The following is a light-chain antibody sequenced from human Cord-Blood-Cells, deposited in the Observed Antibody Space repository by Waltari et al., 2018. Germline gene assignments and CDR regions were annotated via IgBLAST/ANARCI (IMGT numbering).Light chain of an antibody. CDR1: SSDVGSYNL. Sequence: QSALTQPASVSGSPGQSITISCTGTSSDVGSYNLVSWYQHHPCKAPELMIYEVSKRPSGVSNRFSGSKSGNTASLTISVLQAEDEADYYCCSYAGSNTLGFGGGTKLTVL. J-gene: IGLJ2*01. CDR2: EVS. CDR3: CSYAGSNTLG. V-gene: IGLV2-23*02.